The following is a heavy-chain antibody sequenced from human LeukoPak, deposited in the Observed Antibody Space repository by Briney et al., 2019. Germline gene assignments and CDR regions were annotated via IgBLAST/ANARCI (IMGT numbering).Heavy chain of an antibody. CDR1: GGSISSYY. V-gene: IGHV4-59*01. J-gene: IGHJ4*02. Sequence: SSETLSLTCTVSGGSISSYYWSWTRQPPGKGLEWIGYIYYSGSTNYNPSLKSRVTISVDTSKNQFSLKLSSVTAADTAVYYCARSDTYGDSTFDYWGQGTLVTVSS. CDR2: IYYSGST. D-gene: IGHD4-17*01. CDR3: ARSDTYGDSTFDY.